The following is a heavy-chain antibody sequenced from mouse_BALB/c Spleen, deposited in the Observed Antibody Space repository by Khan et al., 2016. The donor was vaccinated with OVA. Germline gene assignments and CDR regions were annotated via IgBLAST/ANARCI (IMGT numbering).Heavy chain of an antibody. CDR2: MIYSGNT. D-gene: IGHD2-14*01. Sequence: EVQLQESGPSLVKPSQTLSLTCSVTGDSITSGYWSWIRKFPGNKLEYMGYMIYSGNTYYNPSLRSRISITRHTSKNQYYLQLNSLTTEDTATYYCARSTYRYAFAYWGQGTLVTVSA. CDR1: GDSITSGY. V-gene: IGHV3-8*02. J-gene: IGHJ3*01. CDR3: ARSTYRYAFAY.